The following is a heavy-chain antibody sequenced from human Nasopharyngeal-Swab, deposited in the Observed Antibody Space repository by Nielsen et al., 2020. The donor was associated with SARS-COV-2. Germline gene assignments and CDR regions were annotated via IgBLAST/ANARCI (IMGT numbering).Heavy chain of an antibody. Sequence: GESLKISCAASGFTFSSYGMHWVRQAPGKGLEWVAVIWYDGSNKYYADSVKGRFTISRDNSKNTLYLQMNSLRVEDTAVYYCARERYSSSWYFDYWGQGTLVTVSS. CDR1: GFTFSSYG. CDR2: IWYDGSNK. J-gene: IGHJ4*02. D-gene: IGHD6-13*01. V-gene: IGHV3-33*08. CDR3: ARERYSSSWYFDY.